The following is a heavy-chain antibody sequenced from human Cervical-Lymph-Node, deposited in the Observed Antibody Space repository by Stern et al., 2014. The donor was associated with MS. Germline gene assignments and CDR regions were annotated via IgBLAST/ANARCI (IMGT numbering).Heavy chain of an antibody. V-gene: IGHV4-61*02. CDR1: GGPISSGTYY. D-gene: IGHD2-15*01. CDR2: IYTSGST. J-gene: IGHJ4*02. Sequence: VQLVESGPGLVKPSQTLSLTCTVSGGPISSGTYYWSWIRQPAGKGLEWIGRIYTSGSTDYTSSLTSRVTISVDMSKNQLSLRLTHVTAADTAVYYCARGRNGFGYDSWGQGTLATVSP. CDR3: ARGRNGFGYDS.